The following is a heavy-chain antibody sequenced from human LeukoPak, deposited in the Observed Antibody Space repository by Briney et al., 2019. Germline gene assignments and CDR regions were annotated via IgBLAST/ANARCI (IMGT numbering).Heavy chain of an antibody. Sequence: SETLSLTCAVYGGSFSGYYWSWIRQHPGKGLEWIGYIYYSGSTYYNPSLKSRVTISVDTSKNQFSLKLSSVTAADTAVYYCARRHRGYDAFDIWGQGTMVTVSS. V-gene: IGHV4-31*11. D-gene: IGHD3-22*01. CDR1: GGSFSGYY. J-gene: IGHJ3*02. CDR3: ARRHRGYDAFDI. CDR2: IYYSGST.